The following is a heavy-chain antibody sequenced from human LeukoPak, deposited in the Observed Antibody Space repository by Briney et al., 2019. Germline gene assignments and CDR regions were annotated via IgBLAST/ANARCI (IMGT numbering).Heavy chain of an antibody. Sequence: GGSLRLSCAASGFIFSTYSMNWVRQAPGKGLEWVSSISSSSSFIYYADSVKGRFTISRDNAKNSLYLQMNSLRAEDTAVYYCAKCGPLSTGITGTYFGYWGQGTLVTVSS. J-gene: IGHJ4*02. V-gene: IGHV3-21*01. D-gene: IGHD1/OR15-1a*01. CDR2: ISSSSSFI. CDR3: AKCGPLSTGITGTYFGY. CDR1: GFIFSTYS.